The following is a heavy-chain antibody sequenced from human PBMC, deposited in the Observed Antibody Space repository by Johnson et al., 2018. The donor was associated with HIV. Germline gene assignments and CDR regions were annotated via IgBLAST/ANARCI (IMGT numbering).Heavy chain of an antibody. Sequence: VQLVESGGGLVQPGGSLRLSCAASGFTFSNSDMNWVHQAPGKGLEWVANIKQDGTEQYYVDSVKGRFNLSRDNAKNSLYLQMNSLRAEDTAVYYCASQRYCGGDCYSPRDAFDIWGQGTMVTVSS. V-gene: IGHV3-7*01. J-gene: IGHJ3*02. CDR1: GFTFSNSD. CDR2: IKQDGTEQ. D-gene: IGHD2-21*01. CDR3: ASQRYCGGDCYSPRDAFDI.